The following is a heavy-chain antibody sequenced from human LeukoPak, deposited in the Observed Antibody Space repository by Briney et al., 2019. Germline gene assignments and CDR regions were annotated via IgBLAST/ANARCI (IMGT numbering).Heavy chain of an antibody. CDR3: ARGSKAAPGTFDY. J-gene: IGHJ4*02. V-gene: IGHV4-59*01. Sequence: SETLSLTCTVSGGSISSYYWSWIRQPPGKGLEWIGYINYTGSTDYNPSLKSRVAISVDTSKNQFSLKLSSVTAADTAVYYCARGSKAAPGTFDYWGQGTLVTVSS. CDR2: INYTGST. D-gene: IGHD6-13*01. CDR1: GGSISSYY.